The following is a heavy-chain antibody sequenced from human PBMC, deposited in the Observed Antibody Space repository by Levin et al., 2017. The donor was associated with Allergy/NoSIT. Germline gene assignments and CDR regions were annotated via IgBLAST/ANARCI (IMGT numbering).Heavy chain of an antibody. V-gene: IGHV3-9*01. D-gene: IGHD1-26*01. CDR1: GFRFDDCA. J-gene: IGHJ3*02. CDR2: ISWNDGRI. CDR3: ATDSQALWDVDPFDM. Sequence: GGSLRLSCAGSGFRFDDCAMHWVRQAPGKGLEWVSGISWNDGRIGYADSVKGRFTISRDNAKNSLYLEMNSLRAEDTALYYCATDSQALWDVDPFDMWGQGTLVTVSS.